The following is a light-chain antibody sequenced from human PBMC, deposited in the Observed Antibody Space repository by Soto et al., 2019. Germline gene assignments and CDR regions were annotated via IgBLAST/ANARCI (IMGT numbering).Light chain of an antibody. CDR1: QSISSY. J-gene: IGKJ1*01. CDR3: QQSYSTPRKT. CDR2: AAS. Sequence: DFQMTQSPSTLSASVVDRFIITFRASQSISSYLNWYQQKPGKAPKLLIYAASSLQSGVPSRFSGSGSGTDFTLTISSLQPEDFATYYCQQSYSTPRKTFGQGTKVDIK. V-gene: IGKV1-39*01.